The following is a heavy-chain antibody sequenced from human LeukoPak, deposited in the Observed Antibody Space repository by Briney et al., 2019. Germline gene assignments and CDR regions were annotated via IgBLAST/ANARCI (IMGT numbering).Heavy chain of an antibody. V-gene: IGHV3-23*01. D-gene: IGHD2-21*02. CDR2: ISGSGGST. Sequence: GGSLRLSCAASGFTFSSYAMSWVRQAPGKGLEWVSAISGSGGSTYYADSVKGRFTISRDNSKNTLYLQMNSLRAEDTAVYYCAKDLTLCGGDCNWFGPWGQGTLVTVSS. CDR3: AKDLTLCGGDCNWFGP. J-gene: IGHJ5*02. CDR1: GFTFSSYA.